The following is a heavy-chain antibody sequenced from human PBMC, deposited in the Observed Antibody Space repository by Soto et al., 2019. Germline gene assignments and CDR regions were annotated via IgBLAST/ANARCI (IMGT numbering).Heavy chain of an antibody. J-gene: IGHJ3*02. V-gene: IGHV4-34*01. Sequence: QVHLQQWGAGLLKPLETLSLTCGVYGGSFGTSYWAWIRQSPEKGLEWIGEINHNGDSNYNPSLKMRVTISLDMSENQFSLKLTPVAAADTAVYYCARVTRFPDAFDIWGKGTPVIVSS. CDR3: ARVTRFPDAFDI. CDR2: INHNGDS. CDR1: GGSFGTSY.